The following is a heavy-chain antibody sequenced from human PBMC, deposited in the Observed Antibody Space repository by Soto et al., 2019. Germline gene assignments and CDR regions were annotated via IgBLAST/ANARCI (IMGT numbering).Heavy chain of an antibody. J-gene: IGHJ6*02. CDR2: IDWDDDK. CDR1: GFSLSTSGMC. Sequence: SGPTLVNPTQTLTLTCTFSGFSLSTSGMCVSWIRQPPGKALEWLALIDWDDDKYYSTSLKTRLTISKDTSKNQVVLTMTNMDPVDTATYYCARIRIAARRGGYYYYGMDVWGQGTTVTVSS. V-gene: IGHV2-70*01. D-gene: IGHD6-6*01. CDR3: ARIRIAARRGGYYYYGMDV.